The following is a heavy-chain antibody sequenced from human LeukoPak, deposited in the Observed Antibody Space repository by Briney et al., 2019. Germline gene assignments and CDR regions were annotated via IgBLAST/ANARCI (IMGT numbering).Heavy chain of an antibody. V-gene: IGHV3-30*02. CDR1: GFTFSSYG. Sequence: GGSLRLSCAASGFTFSSYGMHWVRQAPGKGLEWVAFIRYDGSNKYYADSVKGRFTISRDNSKNTLYLQMNSLKAEDTAVYYCAKEYSSGWYSCDYWGQGTLVTVSS. CDR3: AKEYSSGWYSCDY. D-gene: IGHD6-19*01. CDR2: IRYDGSNK. J-gene: IGHJ4*02.